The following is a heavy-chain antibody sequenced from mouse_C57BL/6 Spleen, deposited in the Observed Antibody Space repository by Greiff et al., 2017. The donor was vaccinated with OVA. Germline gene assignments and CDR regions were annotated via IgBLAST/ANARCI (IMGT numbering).Heavy chain of an antibody. D-gene: IGHD2-1*01. V-gene: IGHV14-1*01. CDR1: GFNIKDYY. CDR3: TPIYYGNYGDFDY. J-gene: IGHJ2*01. Sequence: EVQLQQSGAELVRPGASVKLSCTASGFNIKDYYMHWVKQRPEQGLEWIGRIDPEDGDTEYAPKFQGKATMTADTSSNTAYLQLSSLTSEDTAVYYCTPIYYGNYGDFDYWGQGTTLTVSS. CDR2: IDPEDGDT.